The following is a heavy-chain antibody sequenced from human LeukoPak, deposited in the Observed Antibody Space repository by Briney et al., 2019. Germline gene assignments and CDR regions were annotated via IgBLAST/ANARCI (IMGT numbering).Heavy chain of an antibody. CDR2: ISSSSSYI. V-gene: IGHV3-21*01. CDR3: ASYDSSGYAAFDI. CDR1: GFTFSSYS. D-gene: IGHD3-22*01. Sequence: PGGSLRLSCAASGFTFSSYSMNWVRQAPGKGLEWVSSISSSSSYIYYADSVKGRFTISRDNAKNSLYLQMNSLRAEDTAVYYCASYDSSGYAAFDIWGQGTMVTVSS. J-gene: IGHJ3*02.